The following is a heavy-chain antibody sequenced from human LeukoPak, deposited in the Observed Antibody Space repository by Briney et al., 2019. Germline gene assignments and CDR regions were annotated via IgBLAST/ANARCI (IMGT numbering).Heavy chain of an antibody. Sequence: SQTLSLTCAVSGGSISSGGYYWSWIRQPPGTGLEWIGEINHSGSTNYNPSLKSRVTISVDTSKNQFSLKLSSVTAADTAVYYCASGYWFGPWGQGTLVTVSS. CDR2: INHSGST. CDR1: GGSISSGGYY. D-gene: IGHD6-13*01. CDR3: ASGYWFGP. V-gene: IGHV4-30-2*01. J-gene: IGHJ5*02.